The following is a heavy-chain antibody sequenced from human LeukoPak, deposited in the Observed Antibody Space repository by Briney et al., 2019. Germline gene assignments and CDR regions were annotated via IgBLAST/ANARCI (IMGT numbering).Heavy chain of an antibody. CDR2: INHSGST. CDR3: AIITLVWGGAFDI. V-gene: IGHV4-4*02. CDR1: GFTFSSYS. Sequence: GSLRLSCAASGFTFSSYSMNWVRQAPGKGLEWIGEINHSGSTNYNPSLKSRVTISEDKSKNQFSLKLSSVTAADTALYYCAIITLVWGGAFDIWGQGTMVTVSS. J-gene: IGHJ3*02. D-gene: IGHD3-10*01.